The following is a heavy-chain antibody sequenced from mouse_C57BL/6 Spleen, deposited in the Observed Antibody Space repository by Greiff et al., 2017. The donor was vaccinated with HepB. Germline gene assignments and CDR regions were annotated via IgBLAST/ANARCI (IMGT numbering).Heavy chain of an antibody. J-gene: IGHJ4*01. Sequence: QVQLLQPGTELVKPGASVKLSCKASGYTFTSYWMHWVKQRPGQGLEWIGNINPSNGGTNYNEKFKSKATLTVDKSSSTAYMQLSSLTSEDSAVYYCARVPIYYYGSSYAMDYWGQGTSVTVSS. CDR2: INPSNGGT. CDR1: GYTFTSYW. CDR3: ARVPIYYYGSSYAMDY. D-gene: IGHD1-1*01. V-gene: IGHV1-53*01.